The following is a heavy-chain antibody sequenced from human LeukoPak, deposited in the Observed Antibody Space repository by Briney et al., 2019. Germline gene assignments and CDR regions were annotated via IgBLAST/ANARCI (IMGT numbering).Heavy chain of an antibody. Sequence: GGSLRLSCAASGFTFNRYGMSWVRQAPGKGLEWVSAISGSGDNTYYADSVKGRFTISRDNSKNTLYLQMNSLRAEDTAVYYCAHGSMYQLDYWGQGTLVTVSS. V-gene: IGHV3-23*01. D-gene: IGHD2-2*01. CDR2: ISGSGDNT. CDR3: AHGSMYQLDY. CDR1: GFTFNRYG. J-gene: IGHJ4*02.